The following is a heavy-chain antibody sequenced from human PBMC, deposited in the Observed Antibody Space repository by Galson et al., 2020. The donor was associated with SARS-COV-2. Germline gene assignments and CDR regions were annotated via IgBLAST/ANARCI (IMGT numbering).Heavy chain of an antibody. CDR2: INPNSGGT. D-gene: IGHD1-1*01. V-gene: IGHV1-2*02. CDR3: AGGDGYNFPPGY. J-gene: IGHJ4*02. Sequence: ASVKVSCKASGYTFTGYYMHWVRQAPGQGLEWMGWINPNSGGTNYAQQFQGRVTMTRDTSISTAYMELSRLRSDDTAVYYCAGGDGYNFPPGYWGQGTLVTVSS. CDR1: GYTFTGYY.